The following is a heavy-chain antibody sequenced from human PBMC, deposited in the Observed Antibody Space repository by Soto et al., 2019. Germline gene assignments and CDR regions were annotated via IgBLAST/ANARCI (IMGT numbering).Heavy chain of an antibody. J-gene: IGHJ6*02. D-gene: IGHD6-19*01. CDR2: ISAYNGNT. CDR1: GYTFTSYG. CDR3: ARVYSSGWSFRPIYYGMDV. V-gene: IGHV1-18*01. Sequence: GASVKVSCKASGYTFTSYGISWVRQAPGQGLEWMGWISAYNGNTNYAQKLQGRVTMTTDTSTSTAYMELRSLRSDDTAVYYCARVYSSGWSFRPIYYGMDVWGQATTVTVSS.